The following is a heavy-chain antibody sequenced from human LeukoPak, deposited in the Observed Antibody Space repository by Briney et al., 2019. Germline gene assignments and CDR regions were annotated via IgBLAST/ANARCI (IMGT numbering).Heavy chain of an antibody. J-gene: IGHJ4*02. D-gene: IGHD5-18*01. CDR2: IRYDGSNK. CDR1: GFTFSSYG. CDR3: AKDALHRYSYGGVNLDY. Sequence: GGSLRLSCAASGFTFSSYGMHWVRQAPGKGLEWVAFIRYDGSNKYYADSVKGRFTISRDNSKNTLYLQMNSLRAEDTAVYYCAKDALHRYSYGGVNLDYWGQGTLVTVSS. V-gene: IGHV3-30*02.